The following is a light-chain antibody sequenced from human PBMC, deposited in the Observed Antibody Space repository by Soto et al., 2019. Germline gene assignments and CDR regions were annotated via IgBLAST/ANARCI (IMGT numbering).Light chain of an antibody. J-gene: IGKJ1*01. V-gene: IGKV3-20*01. CDR2: GAS. CDR3: QQYGSSGT. Sequence: EVVLTQSPATLSLSPGARAPLSCRASQSVSNNYLAWYQQKPGQAPRLLIYGASNRATGIPDRFSGSGSGTDFTLTISRLEPEDFAVYYCQQYGSSGTFGQGTKVDIK. CDR1: QSVSNNY.